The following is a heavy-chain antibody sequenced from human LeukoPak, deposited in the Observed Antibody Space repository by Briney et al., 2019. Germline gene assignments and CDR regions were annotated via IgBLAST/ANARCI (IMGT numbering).Heavy chain of an antibody. J-gene: IGHJ4*02. V-gene: IGHV3-21*01. CDR3: ARGPIPDY. D-gene: IGHD2-2*02. CDR2: ISGTSTSI. Sequence: GGSLRLSCAASGFTFRSYSMNWVRQAPGKGLEWVSSISGTSTSIYYADSVKGRFTISRDNAKNSLYLQMNSLRAEDTAVYYCARGPIPDYWGQGTLVTVSP. CDR1: GFTFRSYS.